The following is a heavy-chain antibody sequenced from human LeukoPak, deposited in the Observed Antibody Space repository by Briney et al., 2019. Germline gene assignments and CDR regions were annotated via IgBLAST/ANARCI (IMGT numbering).Heavy chain of an antibody. V-gene: IGHV3-21*01. Sequence: GGSLRLSCAASGFTFSSYSMNWVRQAPGKGLEWVSSISSSSSYIYYADSVKGRFTISRDNAKNSLYLQMNSLRAEDTAVYYCARGNYDSSGYYFGPTEIPFDYWGQGTLVTVSS. D-gene: IGHD3-22*01. CDR2: ISSSSSYI. CDR1: GFTFSSYS. CDR3: ARGNYDSSGYYFGPTEIPFDY. J-gene: IGHJ4*02.